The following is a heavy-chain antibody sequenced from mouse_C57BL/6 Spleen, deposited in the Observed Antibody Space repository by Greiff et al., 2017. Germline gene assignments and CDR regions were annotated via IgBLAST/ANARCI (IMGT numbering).Heavy chain of an antibody. CDR3: AREVVATDY. CDR1: GFTFSDYG. Sequence: EVKVEESGGGLVKPGGSLTLSCAASGFTFSDYGMHWVRQAPGKGLEWVAYISSGSSTIYYAHTVKGRFTISRDNAKNTLFLQMTSLRSEDTAMYYCAREVVATDYWGQGTTLTVSA. V-gene: IGHV5-17*01. J-gene: IGHJ2*01. CDR2: ISSGSSTI. D-gene: IGHD1-1*01.